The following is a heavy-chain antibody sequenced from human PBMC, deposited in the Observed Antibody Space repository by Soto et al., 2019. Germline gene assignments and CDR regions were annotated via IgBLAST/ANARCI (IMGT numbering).Heavy chain of an antibody. CDR1: GGSISSNY. Sequence: PSETLSLTCTVSGGSISSNYWTWIRQPPGKGLEWIGYVYNSGSTNYNPSLKSRVTISEDTSKSQFSLKVNSMTAADTAVYYCARYRRGAVAGYTLDNWGQGILVTV. V-gene: IGHV4-59*01. CDR2: VYNSGST. J-gene: IGHJ4*02. D-gene: IGHD6-13*01. CDR3: ARYRRGAVAGYTLDN.